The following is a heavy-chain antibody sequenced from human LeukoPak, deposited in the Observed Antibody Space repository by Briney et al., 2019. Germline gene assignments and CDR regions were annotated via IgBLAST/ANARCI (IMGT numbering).Heavy chain of an antibody. CDR3: AREYCSGGSCYPGDAFDI. V-gene: IGHV3-66*01. D-gene: IGHD2-15*01. Sequence: TGGSLRLSCAASGFTVSKNYMSWVRQAPGKGLEWVSVIYSGGGTSYADSVKGRFTISRDNSKNTLYLQMNSLRAEDTAVYFCAREYCSGGSCYPGDAFDIWGQGTMVAVS. CDR2: IYSGGGT. CDR1: GFTVSKNY. J-gene: IGHJ3*02.